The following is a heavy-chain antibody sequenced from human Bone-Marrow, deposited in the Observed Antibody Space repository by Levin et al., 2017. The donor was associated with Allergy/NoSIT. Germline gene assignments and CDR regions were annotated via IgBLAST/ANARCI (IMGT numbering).Heavy chain of an antibody. D-gene: IGHD5-12*01. J-gene: IGHJ4*02. V-gene: IGHV4-59*01. CDR1: GGSISSYY. CDR3: AREASHSGYDY. CDR2: IYYSGST. Sequence: PSETLSLTCTVSGGSISSYYWSWIRQPPGKGLEWIGYIYYSGSTNYNPSLKSRVTISVDTSKNQFSLKLSSVTAADTAVYYCAREASHSGYDYWGQGTLVTVSS.